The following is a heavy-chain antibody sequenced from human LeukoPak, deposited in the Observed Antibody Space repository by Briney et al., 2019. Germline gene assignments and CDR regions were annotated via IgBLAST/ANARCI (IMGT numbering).Heavy chain of an antibody. CDR1: GGSFSTCY. J-gene: IGHJ4*02. Sequence: SETLSLTCAVYGGSFSTCYWSWIRQPPGKGLEWIGEINHSGLTKYNPSLKSRVIMSVDTSKNQFSLKLSSVTAADTAVYYCARGCLEWELLSFYFDYWGQGTLVTVSS. V-gene: IGHV4-34*01. CDR2: INHSGLT. CDR3: ARGCLEWELLSFYFDY. D-gene: IGHD1-26*01.